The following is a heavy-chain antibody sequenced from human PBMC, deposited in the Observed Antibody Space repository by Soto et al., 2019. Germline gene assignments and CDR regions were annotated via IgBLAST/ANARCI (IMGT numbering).Heavy chain of an antibody. CDR1: GLTFSPYS. J-gene: IGHJ4*02. Sequence: GGSLRLSCAPSGLTFSPYSMNWVRQAPGKGLEWLSYITSSSSTIYYADSVKGRFTISRDNAKNSLYLQMNSLRAEDTAVYYCAKENGYSSSWFEFDYWGQGTLVTVSS. CDR3: AKENGYSSSWFEFDY. D-gene: IGHD6-13*01. V-gene: IGHV3-48*01. CDR2: ITSSSSTI.